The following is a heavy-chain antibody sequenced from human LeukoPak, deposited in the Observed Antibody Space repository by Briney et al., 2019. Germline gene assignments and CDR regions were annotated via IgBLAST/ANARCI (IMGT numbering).Heavy chain of an antibody. CDR1: GGTFSSHA. Sequence: ASVKVSCKASGGTFSSHAISWVRQAPGQGLEWMGGIIPIFGTANYAQKFQGRVTITTDESTSTAYMELSSLRSEDTAVYYCARDGQQQIDYYMDVWGKGTTVTVSS. CDR3: ARDGQQQIDYYMDV. D-gene: IGHD6-13*01. J-gene: IGHJ6*03. CDR2: IIPIFGTA. V-gene: IGHV1-69*05.